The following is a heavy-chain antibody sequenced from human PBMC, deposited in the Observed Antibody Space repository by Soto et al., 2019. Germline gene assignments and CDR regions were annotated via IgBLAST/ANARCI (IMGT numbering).Heavy chain of an antibody. J-gene: IGHJ6*02. CDR2: IDHSGST. Sequence: ETLSLTCAVYSASFSGYYWCGIRQPPQKGLEWSGEIDHSGSTNYNPSLKSRVTIAVDTSTHQFSLKLSSVTAADTAVYYCARGEGGRITIFGVVIRPPDYYYYYGMDVWGQGTTVTVS. V-gene: IGHV4-34*01. CDR1: SASFSGYY. CDR3: ARGEGGRITIFGVVIRPPDYYYYYGMDV. D-gene: IGHD3-3*01.